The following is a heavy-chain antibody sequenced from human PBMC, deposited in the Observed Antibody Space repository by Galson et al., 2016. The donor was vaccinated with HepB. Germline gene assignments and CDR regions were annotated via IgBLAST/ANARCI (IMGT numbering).Heavy chain of an antibody. V-gene: IGHV3-7*03. J-gene: IGHJ4*02. CDR2: IKQDGSEK. Sequence: SLRLSCAASGFTFSTYWMNWVRQAPGKGLEWVANIKQDGSEKYYVDSVKGRFTISRDNAKNSLYLQMNSLRVDDTAVYYCTSHYFSDSWGQGILVTVSS. CDR3: TSHYFSDS. CDR1: GFTFSTYW.